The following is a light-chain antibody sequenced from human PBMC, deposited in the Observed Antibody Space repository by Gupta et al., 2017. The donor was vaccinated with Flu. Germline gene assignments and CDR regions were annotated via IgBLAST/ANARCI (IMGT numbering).Light chain of an antibody. V-gene: IGLV7-46*01. CDR2: DST. Sequence: QAVVTQEPSLPVSPGGTVTLTCGSSTGAVTSGHYPYWFQQKPGQAPMTLIYDSTNRHSWTPARFSGSLLGGKAALPLSGAQPEDEAEYYCSLSYSDSRYVIVGGGTKLTVL. J-gene: IGLJ2*01. CDR1: TGAVTSGHY. CDR3: SLSYSDSRYVI.